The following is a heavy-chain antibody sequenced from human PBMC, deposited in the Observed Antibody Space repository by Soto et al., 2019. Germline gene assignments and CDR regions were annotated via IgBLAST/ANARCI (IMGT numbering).Heavy chain of an antibody. Sequence: GGSLRLSCAASGFTFSSYAMHWVRQAPGKGLEWVAVISYDGSNKYYADSVKGRFTISRDNSKNTLYLQMNSLRAEDTAVYYCARGAAMIGVVHQGDAFDIWGQGTMVTGSS. CDR1: GFTFSSYA. V-gene: IGHV3-30-3*01. D-gene: IGHD3-22*01. CDR3: ARGAAMIGVVHQGDAFDI. CDR2: ISYDGSNK. J-gene: IGHJ3*02.